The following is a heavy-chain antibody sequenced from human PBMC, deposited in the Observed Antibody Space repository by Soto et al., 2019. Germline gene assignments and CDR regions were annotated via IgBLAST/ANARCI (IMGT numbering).Heavy chain of an antibody. CDR2: IYYSGST. CDR3: ARVENMAAAGRVDY. CDR1: GGSISSGGYY. J-gene: IGHJ4*02. Sequence: SETLSLTCTVSGGSISSGGYYWSWIRQHPGKGLEWIGYIYYSGSTYYNPSLKSRVTISVDTSKNQFSLKLSSVTAADTAVYYCARVENMAAAGRVDYWGQGTLVTVSS. D-gene: IGHD6-13*01. V-gene: IGHV4-31*03.